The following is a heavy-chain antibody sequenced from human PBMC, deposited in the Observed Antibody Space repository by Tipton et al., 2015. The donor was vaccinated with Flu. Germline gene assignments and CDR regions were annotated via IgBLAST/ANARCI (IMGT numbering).Heavy chain of an antibody. CDR1: GDSISSSSYY. J-gene: IGHJ5*02. CDR3: ARHSSSARGWFDP. CDR2: IYYSGST. V-gene: IGHV4-39*01. Sequence: TLSLTCTVSGDSISSSSYYWGWIRQPPGEGLEWIGSIYYSGSTYYNPSLESRVTISLDTSKNQFSLKVSSVTAADTAVYYCARHSSSARGWFDPWGQGTLVTVSS. D-gene: IGHD3-10*01.